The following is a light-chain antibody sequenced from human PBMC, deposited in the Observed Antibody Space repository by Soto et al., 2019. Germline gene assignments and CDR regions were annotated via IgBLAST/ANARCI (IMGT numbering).Light chain of an antibody. CDR2: GAT. CDR3: QQYNSYPYT. V-gene: IGKV3-15*01. J-gene: IGKJ2*01. CDR1: QSISSN. Sequence: EIVMTQSPATLSVSPGERATLSCRASQSISSNLAWYQLKPGRPPRLLIYGATTRATGIPARFSGSGSGTDFTLTISSLQSEDFATYYCQQYNSYPYTFGQGTKLEIK.